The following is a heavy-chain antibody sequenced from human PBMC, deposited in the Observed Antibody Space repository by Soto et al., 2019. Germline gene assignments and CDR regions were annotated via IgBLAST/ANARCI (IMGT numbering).Heavy chain of an antibody. CDR1: GFSLSISGVG. D-gene: IGHD5-18*01. CDR2: IYWDDDK. J-gene: IGHJ4*02. CDR3: ALLLGGYSYGYPDY. V-gene: IGHV2-5*02. Sequence: QITLKESGPTLVKPTQTLTLTCTFSGFSLSISGVGVGWIRQPPGKALEWLALIYWDDDKRYSPSLKSRLTITKDTSKNQVVRTMTNMDPVDTATYYCALLLGGYSYGYPDYWGQGTLVNVSS.